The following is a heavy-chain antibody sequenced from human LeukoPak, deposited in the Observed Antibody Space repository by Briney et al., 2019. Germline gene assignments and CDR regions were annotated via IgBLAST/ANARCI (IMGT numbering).Heavy chain of an antibody. CDR3: AARVVDCSGGSCYGDYYYYGMDV. V-gene: IGHV3-21*01. Sequence: GGSLRLSCAASGFTFSSYSMNWVRQAPGKGLEWVSSISSSSSYIYYADSVKGRFTISRDNAKISLYLQMNSLRADDTAVYYCAARVVDCSGGSCYGDYYYYGMDVWGQGTTVTVSS. CDR2: ISSSSSYI. J-gene: IGHJ6*02. CDR1: GFTFSSYS. D-gene: IGHD2-15*01.